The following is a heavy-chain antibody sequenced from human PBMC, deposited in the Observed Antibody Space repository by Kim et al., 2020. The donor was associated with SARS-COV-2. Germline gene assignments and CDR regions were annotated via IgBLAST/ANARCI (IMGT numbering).Heavy chain of an antibody. D-gene: IGHD6-25*01. CDR3: ARGRRPSNFPRTNWFGP. V-gene: IGHV1-2*04. J-gene: IGHJ5*02. Sequence: ASVKVSCKASGYTFTGYYMHWVRQAPGQGLEWMGWINPNSGGTNYAQKFQGWVTMTRDTSISTAYMELSRLRSDDTAVYYCARGRRPSNFPRTNWFGPLGPGNPGHRLL. CDR1: GYTFTGYY. CDR2: INPNSGGT.